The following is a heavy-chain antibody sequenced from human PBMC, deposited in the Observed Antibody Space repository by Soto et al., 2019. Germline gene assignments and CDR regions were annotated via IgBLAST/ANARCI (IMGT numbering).Heavy chain of an antibody. CDR3: ARGGPYLDF. CDR2: SYSRGTT. Sequence: SDTLSLTCTVSFASISSGNYYWSWIRQPAGKVVEWIGYSYSRGTTXYNPPLEXXVTISLDTSKNXFSLKXRSVTAADTAVYYCARGGPYLDFWGQATLVTVX. D-gene: IGHD1-26*01. J-gene: IGHJ4*02. V-gene: IGHV4-30-4*02. CDR1: FASISSGNYY.